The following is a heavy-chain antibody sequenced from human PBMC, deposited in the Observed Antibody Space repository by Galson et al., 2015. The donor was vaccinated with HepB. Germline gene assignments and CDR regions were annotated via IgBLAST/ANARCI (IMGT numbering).Heavy chain of an antibody. CDR3: AKSDEKGGWYAVGFDY. Sequence: SLRLSCAASGFTFSSYAMSWVRQAPGKGLEWVSAISGSGGSTYYADSVKGRFTISRDNSKNTLYLQMNSLRAEDTAVYYCAKSDEKGGWYAVGFDYWGQGTLVTVSS. CDR2: ISGSGGST. CDR1: GFTFSSYA. J-gene: IGHJ4*02. V-gene: IGHV3-23*01. D-gene: IGHD6-19*01.